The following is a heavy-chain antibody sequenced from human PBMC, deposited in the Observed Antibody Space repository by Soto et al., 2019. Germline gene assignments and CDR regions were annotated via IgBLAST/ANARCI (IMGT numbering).Heavy chain of an antibody. CDR2: ISYDGSNK. D-gene: IGHD3-10*01. V-gene: IGHV3-30-3*01. J-gene: IGHJ4*02. Sequence: LRLSCAGSGCTFSSYAMHWVRQAPGKGLEWVAVISYDGSNKYYADSVKGRFTISRDNSKNTLYLQMNSLRAEDTAVYYCAREEGTMVRGVITHFDYWGQGTLVTVSS. CDR1: GCTFSSYA. CDR3: AREEGTMVRGVITHFDY.